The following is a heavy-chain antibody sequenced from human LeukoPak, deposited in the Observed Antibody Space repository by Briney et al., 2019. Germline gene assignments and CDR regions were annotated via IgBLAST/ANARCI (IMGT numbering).Heavy chain of an antibody. CDR2: IRYDGSNK. J-gene: IGHJ4*02. Sequence: GGSLRLSCAASGFTFSSYSMNWVRQAPGKGLEWVAFIRYDGSNKYYADSVKGRFTISRDNSKNTLYLQMNSLRAEDTAVYYCAKGRTVHNPFDYWGQGTLVTVSS. CDR1: GFTFSSYS. V-gene: IGHV3-30*02. CDR3: AKGRTVHNPFDY. D-gene: IGHD1-14*01.